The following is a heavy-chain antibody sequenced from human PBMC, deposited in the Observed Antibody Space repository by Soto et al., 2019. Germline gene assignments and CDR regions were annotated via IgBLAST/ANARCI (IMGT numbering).Heavy chain of an antibody. CDR1: GGSFSGYY. CDR2: INHSGST. J-gene: IGHJ6*02. Sequence: SETLSLTCAVYGGSFSGYYWSWIRQPPGKGLEWIGEINHSGSTNYNPSLKSRVTISVDTSKNQFSLKLSSVTAADTAVYYCARAWRAIFVVVKSYYGMDVWGQGTTVT. V-gene: IGHV4-34*01. CDR3: ARAWRAIFVVVKSYYGMDV. D-gene: IGHD3-3*01.